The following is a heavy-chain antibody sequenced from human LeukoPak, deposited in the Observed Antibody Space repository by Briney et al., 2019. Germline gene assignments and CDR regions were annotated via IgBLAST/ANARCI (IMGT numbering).Heavy chain of an antibody. CDR3: ARNLRFLEWLLDY. CDR2: IIPIFGTA. V-gene: IGHV1-69*13. CDR1: GGTFSSYA. D-gene: IGHD3-3*01. Sequence: ASVKVSCKASGGTFSSYAISWVRQAPGQGLEWMGGIIPIFGTANYAQKFQGRVTITADESTSTAYMELSSLRSEDTAVYYCARNLRFLEWLLDYWGQGTLVTVSS. J-gene: IGHJ4*02.